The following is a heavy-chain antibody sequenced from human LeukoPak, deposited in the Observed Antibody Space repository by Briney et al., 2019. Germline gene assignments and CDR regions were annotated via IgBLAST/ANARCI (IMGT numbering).Heavy chain of an antibody. Sequence: GGSLRLSCAASGFTFSSYAMSWVRQAPGKGLEWVSAISGSSGSTYHADSVKGRFTISRDNSKNTLYLQMNSLRAEDTAVYYCAKRYCSGGSCYMGFDYWGQGTLVTVSS. J-gene: IGHJ4*02. CDR2: ISGSSGST. V-gene: IGHV3-23*01. CDR3: AKRYCSGGSCYMGFDY. CDR1: GFTFSSYA. D-gene: IGHD2-15*01.